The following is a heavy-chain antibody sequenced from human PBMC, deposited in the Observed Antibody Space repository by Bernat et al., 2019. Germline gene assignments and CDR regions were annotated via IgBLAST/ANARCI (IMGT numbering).Heavy chain of an antibody. Sequence: QVQLVQSGAEVKKLGASVKVSCKASGYTFTGYYMHWVRQAPGQGLEWMGWIKPSSGDTNYAQIFQGRVTMTRDTSINTAYMELSSLRSDDTALYYCARDIDAASSLDSWGQGTPVTVSS. V-gene: IGHV1-2*02. J-gene: IGHJ4*02. CDR2: IKPSSGDT. CDR3: ARDIDAASSLDS. CDR1: GYTFTGYY. D-gene: IGHD6-25*01.